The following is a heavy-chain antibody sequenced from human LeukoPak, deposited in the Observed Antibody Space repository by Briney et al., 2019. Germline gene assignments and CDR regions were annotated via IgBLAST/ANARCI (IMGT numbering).Heavy chain of an antibody. V-gene: IGHV3-23*01. CDR2: ISDSGGST. CDR1: GFTFSSYA. Sequence: PGGSLRLSCAASGFTFSSYAMSWVRQAPGKGLEWVSGISDSGGSTYYADSVKGRFTISRDNSKNTLYLQMNSLRAEDTAVYYCAKPPYYYDSSGYYFDYWGQGTLVTVSS. J-gene: IGHJ4*02. D-gene: IGHD3-22*01. CDR3: AKPPYYYDSSGYYFDY.